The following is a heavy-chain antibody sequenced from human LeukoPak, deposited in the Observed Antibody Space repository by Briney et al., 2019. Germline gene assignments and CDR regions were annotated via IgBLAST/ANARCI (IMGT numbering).Heavy chain of an antibody. CDR1: GGSISSGRYY. J-gene: IGHJ6*02. Sequence: PSQTLSLTCTVSGGSISSGRYYWSWIRQPAGKALEWIGRLSSTGSTNYNPSLKSRVTISVDTSKNQFALNLSSVTAADTAVYYCARQGGYCDASSCYSGDYYYYHGMDVWGQGTTVTVS. CDR3: ARQGGYCDASSCYSGDYYYYHGMDV. CDR2: LSSTGST. V-gene: IGHV4-61*02. D-gene: IGHD2-2*02.